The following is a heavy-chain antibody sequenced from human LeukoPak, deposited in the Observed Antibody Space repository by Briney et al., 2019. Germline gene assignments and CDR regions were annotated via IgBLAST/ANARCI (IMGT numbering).Heavy chain of an antibody. J-gene: IGHJ3*02. CDR1: GFTFSSCG. CDR2: IRYDGSNK. Sequence: GGSLGLSCAASGFTFSSCGMHWVRQPPGKGLEWVAFIRYDGSNKYYADSVKGRFTISRDNSKNTLYLQMNSLRAEDTAVYYCAKARYVTGTSAFDIWGQGTMVTVSS. D-gene: IGHD1-7*01. CDR3: AKARYVTGTSAFDI. V-gene: IGHV3-30*02.